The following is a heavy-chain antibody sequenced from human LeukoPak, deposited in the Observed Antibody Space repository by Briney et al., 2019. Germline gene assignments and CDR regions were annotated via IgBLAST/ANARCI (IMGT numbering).Heavy chain of an antibody. CDR2: INHSGST. CDR3: ARHRTYGSGSYYSRYYYYMDV. Sequence: PSETLSLTCAVYGGSFSGYYWSWIRQPPGKGLEWIGEINHSGSTNYNPSLKSRVTISVDTSKNQFSLKLSSVTAADTAVYYCARHRTYGSGSYYSRYYYYMDVWGKGTTVTISS. D-gene: IGHD3-10*01. J-gene: IGHJ6*03. CDR1: GGSFSGYY. V-gene: IGHV4-34*01.